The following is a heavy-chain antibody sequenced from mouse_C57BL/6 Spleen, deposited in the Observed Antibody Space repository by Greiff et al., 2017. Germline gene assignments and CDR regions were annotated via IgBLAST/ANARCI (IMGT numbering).Heavy chain of an antibody. Sequence: EVQLQQSGPELVKPGASVKISCKASGYTFTDYYMNWVKQSHGKSLEWIGDINPNNGGTSYNQKFKGKATLTVDKSSSTAYMELRSLTSEDSAVYYCARSYDGYYVGFAYWGQGTLVTVSA. V-gene: IGHV1-26*01. CDR2: INPNNGGT. CDR3: ARSYDGYYVGFAY. D-gene: IGHD2-3*01. J-gene: IGHJ3*01. CDR1: GYTFTDYY.